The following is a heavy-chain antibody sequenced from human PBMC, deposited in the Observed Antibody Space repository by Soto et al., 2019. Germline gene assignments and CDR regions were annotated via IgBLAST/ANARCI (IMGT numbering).Heavy chain of an antibody. CDR1: GSTFTSYG. D-gene: IGHD7-27*01. CDR3: ARDSWGYYYYGMDV. Sequence: ASVKVSCQASGSTFTSYGISWVRQAPGQGLEWMGWISAYNGNTNYAQKLQGRVTMTTDTSTSTAYMELRSLRSDDTAVYYCARDSWGYYYYGMDVWGQGTTVTVSS. V-gene: IGHV1-18*01. CDR2: ISAYNGNT. J-gene: IGHJ6*02.